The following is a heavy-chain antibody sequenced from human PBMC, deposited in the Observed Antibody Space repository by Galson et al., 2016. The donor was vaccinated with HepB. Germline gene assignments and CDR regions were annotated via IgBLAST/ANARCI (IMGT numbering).Heavy chain of an antibody. J-gene: IGHJ6*02. Sequence: SLRLSCAASGFTFSDYYLSWIRQVPGKGLEWVAYISSSSTYTHYADSVKGRFTISRDNAKNSVYLQMNSLRAEDTAVYYCARDGERGYSSARLHYYYGMDVWGQGTTVTVSS. CDR2: ISSSSTYT. D-gene: IGHD6-25*01. CDR1: GFTFSDYY. V-gene: IGHV3-11*06. CDR3: ARDGERGYSSARLHYYYGMDV.